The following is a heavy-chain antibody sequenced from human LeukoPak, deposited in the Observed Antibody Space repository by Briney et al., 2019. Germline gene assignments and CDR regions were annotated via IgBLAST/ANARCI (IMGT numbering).Heavy chain of an antibody. CDR3: AEDRSYCSSTSCSGY. CDR2: ISGSGGST. J-gene: IGHJ4*02. Sequence: GASLRLSCAASGFTFSSYAMSWVRQAPGKGLEWVSAISGSGGSTYYADSVKGRFTISRDNSKNTLYLQMNSLRAEDTAVYYCAEDRSYCSSTSCSGYWGQGTLVTVSS. CDR1: GFTFSSYA. V-gene: IGHV3-23*01. D-gene: IGHD2-2*01.